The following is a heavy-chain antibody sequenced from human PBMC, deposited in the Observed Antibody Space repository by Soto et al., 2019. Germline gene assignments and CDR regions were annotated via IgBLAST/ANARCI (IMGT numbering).Heavy chain of an antibody. J-gene: IGHJ6*02. V-gene: IGHV1-2*04. D-gene: IGHD2-15*01. CDR2: INPNSGGT. CDR3: ARSKWSPYYYYGMDV. Sequence: ASVKVSCKASGYSCTGYSKHWVRKAPGQGLEWMGWINPNSGGTNYAQKFQGWVTMTRDTSISTAYMELSRLRSDGTAVYYCARSKWSPYYYYGMDVWGQGTTVTVS. CDR1: GYSCTGYS.